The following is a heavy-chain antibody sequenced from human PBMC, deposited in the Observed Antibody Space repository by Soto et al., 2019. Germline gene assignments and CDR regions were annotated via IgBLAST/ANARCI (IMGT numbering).Heavy chain of an antibody. CDR1: GDSVRSSSYY. V-gene: IGHV4-61*01. J-gene: IGHJ4*02. Sequence: QVQLQESGPGLVKPSETLSLTCTVSGDSVRSSSYYWTWIRQPPGKALEWIGYGYYSGRTNYNPSLKSRVTISVDTSKNQFSQKLSSVTAADPAVYYCARDPAYGSYFDHWGQGTLVTVSS. CDR2: GYYSGRT. CDR3: ARDPAYGSYFDH. D-gene: IGHD3-10*01.